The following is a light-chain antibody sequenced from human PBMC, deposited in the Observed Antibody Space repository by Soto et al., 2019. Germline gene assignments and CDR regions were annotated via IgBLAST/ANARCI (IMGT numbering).Light chain of an antibody. V-gene: IGKV3-15*01. CDR3: QQYNNWWT. CDR2: GAS. Sequence: EIVMTQSPATLSVSPGERATLSCRASQSVSSNLAWYQQKPGQAPRLLIYGASTRATGIPARFSGSGSGTEFTLTISSLQSEDFEVYYGQQYNNWWTFGQGTKVEIK. J-gene: IGKJ1*01. CDR1: QSVSSN.